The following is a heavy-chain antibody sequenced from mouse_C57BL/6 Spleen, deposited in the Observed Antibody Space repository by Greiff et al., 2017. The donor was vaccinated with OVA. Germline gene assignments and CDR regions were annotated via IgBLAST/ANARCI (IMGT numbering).Heavy chain of an antibody. V-gene: IGHV1-52*01. Sequence: QVHVKQPGAELVRPGSSVKLSCKASGYTFTSYWMHWVKQRPIQGLEWIGNIDPSDSETHYNQKFKDKATLTVDKSSSTACMQLSSLTSEDSAVYYCARGGYSNYLSWFAYWGQGTLVTVSA. CDR3: ARGGYSNYLSWFAY. CDR1: GYTFTSYW. J-gene: IGHJ3*01. D-gene: IGHD2-5*01. CDR2: IDPSDSET.